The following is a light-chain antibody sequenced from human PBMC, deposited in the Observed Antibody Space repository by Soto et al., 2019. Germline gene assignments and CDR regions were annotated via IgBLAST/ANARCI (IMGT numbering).Light chain of an antibody. CDR3: QQYKNWPLT. CDR2: GAS. J-gene: IGKJ4*01. CDR1: QSVSST. Sequence: EIVMTQSPATLSVSPGGRATLSCRASQSVSSTLAWYQQKPSQAPRLLIYGASTRATGFPARFSGSGSGTEFTLTISSLQPEDFAVYYCQQYKNWPLTFGGGTKVDIK. V-gene: IGKV3-15*01.